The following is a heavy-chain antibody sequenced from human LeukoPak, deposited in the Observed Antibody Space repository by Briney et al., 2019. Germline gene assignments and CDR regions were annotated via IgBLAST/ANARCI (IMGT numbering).Heavy chain of an antibody. CDR3: ARRSSSTRLNWFDP. V-gene: IGHV4-39*01. Sequence: SETLSLTCTVSGGSISSSSYYWGWIRQPPGKGLEWIGSIYYSGSTYYNPSLKSRVTISVDTSKNQFSLKLSSVTAADTAVYYCARRSSSTRLNWFDPWGQGTLVTVSS. D-gene: IGHD2-2*01. J-gene: IGHJ5*02. CDR1: GGSISSSSYY. CDR2: IYYSGST.